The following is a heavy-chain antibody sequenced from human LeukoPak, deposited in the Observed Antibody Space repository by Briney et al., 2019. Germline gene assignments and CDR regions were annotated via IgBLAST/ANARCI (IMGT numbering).Heavy chain of an antibody. V-gene: IGHV1-8*02. CDR1: GYTFTSYD. CDR3: AKDARLIRRPVYSSSPHIFGYSFDI. J-gene: IGHJ3*02. CDR2: MSPNSGNT. Sequence: GASVKVSCKASGYTFTSYDINWVRQATGQGLEWMGWMSPNSGNTGYAQKFQGRVTMTRNTSISTAYMELSSLRSEDTAVYYCAKDARLIRRPVYSSSPHIFGYSFDIWGQGTMVTVSS. D-gene: IGHD6-6*01.